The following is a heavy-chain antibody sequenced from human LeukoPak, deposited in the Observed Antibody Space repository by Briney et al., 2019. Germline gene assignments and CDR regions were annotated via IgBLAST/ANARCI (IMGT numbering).Heavy chain of an antibody. D-gene: IGHD6-19*01. CDR3: ARAPNSIAVAGTYDLIDWYLDL. J-gene: IGHJ2*01. Sequence: ASVKVSCKASGYTFTSYYMHWVRQAPGQGLEWMGIINPSGGSTSYAQKFQGRVTMTRDTSTSTVYMELSSLRSEDTAVYYCARAPNSIAVAGTYDLIDWYLDLWGRGTLVTVSS. CDR1: GYTFTSYY. CDR2: INPSGGST. V-gene: IGHV1-46*01.